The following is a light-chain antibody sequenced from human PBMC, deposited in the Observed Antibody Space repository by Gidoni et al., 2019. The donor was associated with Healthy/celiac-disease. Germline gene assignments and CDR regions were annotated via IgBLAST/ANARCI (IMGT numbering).Light chain of an antibody. V-gene: IGKV3-20*01. CDR2: GAS. CDR1: QSVSSSY. Sequence: EIVLTQSPGTLSLSPGERATLSCSASQSVSSSYLAWYQQKPGQAPRLLIYGASSRATGIPDRFSGSGSGTDFTLTISRLEPEDFAVYYCQQYVSSPGTFXXXTKVEIK. CDR3: QQYVSSPGT. J-gene: IGKJ1*01.